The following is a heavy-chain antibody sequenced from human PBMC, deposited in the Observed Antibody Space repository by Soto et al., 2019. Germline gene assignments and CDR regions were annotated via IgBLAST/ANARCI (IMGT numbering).Heavy chain of an antibody. J-gene: IGHJ6*02. CDR3: AREGIVGAGYYYYGMDV. V-gene: IGHV6-1*01. Sequence: SQTLSLTCVISGDSVSSNSAAWNWIRQSPSSGLEWLGRTYYRSKWYNDYAVSVKSRITINPDTSKNQFSLQLNSVTPEDTAVYYCAREGIVGAGYYYYGMDVWGQGTTVTVSS. CDR2: TYYRSKWYN. D-gene: IGHD1-26*01. CDR1: GDSVSSNSAA.